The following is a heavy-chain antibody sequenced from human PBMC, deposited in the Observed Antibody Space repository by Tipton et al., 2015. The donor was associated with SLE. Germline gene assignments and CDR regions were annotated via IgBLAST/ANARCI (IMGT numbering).Heavy chain of an antibody. CDR2: FFYRGST. D-gene: IGHD6-19*01. V-gene: IGHV4-38-2*01. CDR1: GYSISSGYY. CDR3: ASSKAVAGWPNWFDP. Sequence: TLSLTCAVSGYSISSGYYWAWIRRPPGKGLGWIGAFFYRGSTYYNPSLKSRVTMSGDTSKNVFSLGLSSVTAADTAVYYCASSKAVAGWPNWFDPWGQGTLVTVSS. J-gene: IGHJ5*02.